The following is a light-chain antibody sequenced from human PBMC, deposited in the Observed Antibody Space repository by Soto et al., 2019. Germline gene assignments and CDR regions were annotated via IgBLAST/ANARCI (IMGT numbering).Light chain of an antibody. CDR1: SSDVGGYDY. Sequence: SALTQPASVSGSPGQSITISYTGTSSDVGGYDYVSWYQQHPGKAPKLMIYEVSNRPSGVSYRFSGSKSGNTASLTISGLQAEDEADYYFSSYTSSSTLVFGGGTKVTVL. V-gene: IGLV2-14*01. CDR3: SSYTSSSTLV. J-gene: IGLJ3*02. CDR2: EVS.